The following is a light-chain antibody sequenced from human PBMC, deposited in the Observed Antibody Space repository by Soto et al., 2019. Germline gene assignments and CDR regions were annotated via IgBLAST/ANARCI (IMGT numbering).Light chain of an antibody. CDR1: SSDVGFYNY. V-gene: IGLV2-14*03. J-gene: IGLJ1*01. Sequence: QSALTQPASVSGSPGQPIAISCTGTSSDVGFYNYVSWYQQHPGKAPKLMVYDVNNRPSGVSNRFSGSKSGNTASLTISGLQAEDEADYYCTSYTTSSTYVFGTGTKVTVL. CDR2: DVN. CDR3: TSYTTSSTYV.